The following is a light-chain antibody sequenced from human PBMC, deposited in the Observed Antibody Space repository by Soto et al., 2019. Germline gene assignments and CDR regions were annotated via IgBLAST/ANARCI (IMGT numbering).Light chain of an antibody. J-gene: IGLJ7*01. V-gene: IGLV2-23*02. Sequence: QSVLTQPASVSGSPGQSITISCTGTSNDVGSYNLVSWYQQHPGKAPKLIIYAVTKRPAGVSSRFSGSKSGNTASLTISGLQAEDEADYYCSSYAGFSTVIFGGGTQLTVL. CDR2: AVT. CDR3: SSYAGFSTVI. CDR1: SNDVGSYNL.